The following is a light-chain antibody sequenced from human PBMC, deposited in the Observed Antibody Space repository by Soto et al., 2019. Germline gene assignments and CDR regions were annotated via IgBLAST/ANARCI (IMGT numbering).Light chain of an antibody. CDR2: GAS. Sequence: EIVMTQSPATLSVSPGERATLSCRASQSVGSNLAWYPQKPGQAPRLLIYGASTRATDIPARFSGSGSGTEFALTINSLQSEDSAVYFCQQFNVWHRTFGQGTKVDIK. CDR3: QQFNVWHRT. CDR1: QSVGSN. V-gene: IGKV3-15*01. J-gene: IGKJ1*01.